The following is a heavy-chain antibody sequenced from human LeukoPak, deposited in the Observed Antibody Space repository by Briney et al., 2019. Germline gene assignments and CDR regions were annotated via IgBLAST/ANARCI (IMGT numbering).Heavy chain of an antibody. Sequence: GGSLRLSCAASGFTFDDYAMHWVRQAPGKGLEWVSLISGDGGSTYYADSVKGRFTISRDNSKNSLYLQMNSLRTEDTALYYCAKDIFRRCFGVNYYYGMDVWGQGTTVTVSS. V-gene: IGHV3-43*02. J-gene: IGHJ6*02. CDR3: AKDIFRRCFGVNYYYGMDV. D-gene: IGHD3-10*01. CDR1: GFTFDDYA. CDR2: ISGDGGST.